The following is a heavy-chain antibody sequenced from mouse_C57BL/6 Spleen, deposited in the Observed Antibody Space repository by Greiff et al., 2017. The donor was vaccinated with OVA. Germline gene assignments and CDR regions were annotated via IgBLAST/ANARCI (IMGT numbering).Heavy chain of an antibody. J-gene: IGHJ1*03. Sequence: VQLQQSGPELVKPGASVKISCKASGYSFTSYYIHWVKQRPGQGLEWIGWIYPGSGNTKYNEKFKGKATLTADTSSSTAYMQLSSLTSEDSAVYYCARDQAYDYPWWYFDVWGTGTTVTVSS. CDR2: IYPGSGNT. V-gene: IGHV1-66*01. CDR3: ARDQAYDYPWWYFDV. CDR1: GYSFTSYY. D-gene: IGHD2-4*01.